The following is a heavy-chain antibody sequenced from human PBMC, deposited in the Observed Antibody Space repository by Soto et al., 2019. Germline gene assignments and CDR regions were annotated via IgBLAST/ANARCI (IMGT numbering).Heavy chain of an antibody. V-gene: IGHV1-8*01. CDR3: ARLVVVPAAIHYYYYYGMDV. Sequence: ASVKVSCKASGYTFTSYDINWLRQSAGQGLEWMGWMNPNSGNTGYAQKFQGRVTMTRNTSISTAYMELSSLRSEDTAVYYCARLVVVPAAIHYYYYYGMDVWGQGTTVTVSS. CDR1: GYTFTSYD. J-gene: IGHJ6*02. CDR2: MNPNSGNT. D-gene: IGHD2-2*02.